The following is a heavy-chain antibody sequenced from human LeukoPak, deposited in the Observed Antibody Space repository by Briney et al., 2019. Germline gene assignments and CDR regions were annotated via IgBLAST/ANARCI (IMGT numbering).Heavy chain of an antibody. CDR3: ARDDYYYDSSGDYYYGMDV. CDR1: GYTFTGYY. J-gene: IGHJ6*02. D-gene: IGHD3-22*01. V-gene: IGHV1-2*06. Sequence: ASVKVSCKASGYTFTGYYMHWVRQAPGQGLEWMGRINPNSGGTNYAQKFQGGVTMTRDTSISTAYMELSRLRSDDTAVYYCARDDYYYDSSGDYYYGMDVWGQGTTVTVSS. CDR2: INPNSGGT.